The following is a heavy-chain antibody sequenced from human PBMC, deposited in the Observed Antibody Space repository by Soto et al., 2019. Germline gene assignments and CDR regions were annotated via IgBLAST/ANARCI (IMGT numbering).Heavy chain of an antibody. Sequence: PGGSLRLSCAASGFTFGSYGMHWVRQAPGKGLEWVAVIWYDGSNKYYADSVKGHVTISADKSISTAYLQWSSLKASDTAMYYCARQEVPAAIRGGFYYYYGMDVWGQGTTVTVSS. D-gene: IGHD2-2*01. CDR3: ARQEVPAAIRGGFYYYYGMDV. J-gene: IGHJ6*02. CDR2: IWYDGSNK. CDR1: GFTFGSYG. V-gene: IGHV3-33*01.